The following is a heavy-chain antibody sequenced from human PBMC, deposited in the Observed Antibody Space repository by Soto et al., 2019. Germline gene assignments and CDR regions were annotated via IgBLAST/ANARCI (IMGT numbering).Heavy chain of an antibody. CDR1: GYTFTSYD. V-gene: IGHV1-8*01. J-gene: IGHJ6*02. CDR3: ASGYNWNQGMDV. CDR2: MNPNSGNT. Sequence: QVQLVQSGAEVKKPGASVKVSCKASGYTFTSYDINWVRQATGQGLEWMGWMNPNSGNTGYAQKFQGRVTMTRNTSISTDYMELSSLRSEDTAVYYCASGYNWNQGMDVWGQGTTVTVSS. D-gene: IGHD1-20*01.